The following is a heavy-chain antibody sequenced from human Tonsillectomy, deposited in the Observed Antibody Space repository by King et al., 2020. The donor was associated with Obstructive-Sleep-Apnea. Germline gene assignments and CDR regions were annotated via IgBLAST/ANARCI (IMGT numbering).Heavy chain of an antibody. V-gene: IGHV1-46*01. CDR3: ARVRWDDYSNTHAFDI. CDR2: INPSGGST. CDR1: GYPFTSYY. Sequence: VQSGAEVKKPGASVQVSCKASGYPFTSYYMHWVRPAPGQGLEWMGIINPSGGSTSYAQKFQGRVTMTRDTSTSTVYMELSSLRSEDTAVYYCARVRWDDYSNTHAFDIWGQGTMVTVSS. J-gene: IGHJ3*02. D-gene: IGHD4-11*01.